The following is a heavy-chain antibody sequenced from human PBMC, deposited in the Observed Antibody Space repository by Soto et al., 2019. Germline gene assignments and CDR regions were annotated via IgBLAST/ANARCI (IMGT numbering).Heavy chain of an antibody. V-gene: IGHV1-18*01. Sequence: QVQLVQSGGEVKKPGASVTVSCKASGYSFTRYGISWLRQAPGQGLEWMGWLGIYNGDTHYAQKLQGRVSMTADTSTSTAYVELRGRRSDDTAVYYCAQYWGATVVRDGDRFGYWGQGTLVIVSS. CDR2: LGIYNGDT. CDR3: AQYWGATVVRDGDRFGY. CDR1: GYSFTRYG. D-gene: IGHD2-21*01. J-gene: IGHJ4*02.